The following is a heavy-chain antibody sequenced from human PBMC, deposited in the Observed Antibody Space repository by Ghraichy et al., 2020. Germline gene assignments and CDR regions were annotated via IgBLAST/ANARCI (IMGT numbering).Heavy chain of an antibody. D-gene: IGHD3-9*01. CDR1: GFTFSSYG. J-gene: IGHJ3*02. CDR3: AKDRAYYDILTGYYTVEFTPNDAFDI. Sequence: GGSLRLSCAASGFTFSSYGMHWVRQAPGKGLEWVAFIRYDGSNKYYADSVKGRFTISRDNSKNTLYLQMNSLRAEDTAVYYCAKDRAYYDILTGYYTVEFTPNDAFDIWGQGTMVTVSS. V-gene: IGHV3-30*02. CDR2: IRYDGSNK.